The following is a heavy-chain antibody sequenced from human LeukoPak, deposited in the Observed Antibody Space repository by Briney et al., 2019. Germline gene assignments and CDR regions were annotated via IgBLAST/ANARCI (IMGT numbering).Heavy chain of an antibody. Sequence: SETLSLTCGVSGYSIISVNYWAWIRQPPGKGLEWIGSIFHSGTTYYNPSLRSRLTMSVDTSKNQFSLDLRSVTAADTAVYFCSKDSGRSRYSIWFDRWGHGTLVTVSS. CDR2: IFHSGTT. D-gene: IGHD4-11*01. V-gene: IGHV4-38-2*02. CDR1: GYSIISVNY. J-gene: IGHJ5*02. CDR3: SKDSGRSRYSIWFDR.